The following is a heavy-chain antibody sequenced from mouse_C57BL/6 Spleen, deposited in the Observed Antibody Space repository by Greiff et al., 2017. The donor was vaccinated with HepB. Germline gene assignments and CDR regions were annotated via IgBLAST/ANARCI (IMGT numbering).Heavy chain of an antibody. V-gene: IGHV1-22*01. Sequence: EVKLLESGPELVKPGASVKMSCKASGYTFTDYNMHWVKQSHGKSLEWIGYINPNNGGTSYNQKFKGKATLTVNKSSSTAYMELRSLTSEDSAVYYCARYNYYGCSYKAMDYWGQGTSVTVSS. J-gene: IGHJ4*01. CDR3: ARYNYYGCSYKAMDY. CDR2: INPNNGGT. CDR1: GYTFTDYN. D-gene: IGHD1-1*01.